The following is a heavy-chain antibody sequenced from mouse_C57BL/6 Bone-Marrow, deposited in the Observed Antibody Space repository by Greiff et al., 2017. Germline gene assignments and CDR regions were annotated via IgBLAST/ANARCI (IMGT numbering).Heavy chain of an antibody. CDR3: ARPYYYGSSQSFYAMDY. Sequence: QVQLQQSGAELARPGASVKLSCKASGYTFTSYGISWVKQRTGQGLEWIGEIYPRSGNTYYNEQFKGKATLTADKSSSTAYMELRSLTSEGSAVYFCARPYYYGSSQSFYAMDYWGQGTSVTVSS. CDR2: IYPRSGNT. D-gene: IGHD1-1*01. J-gene: IGHJ4*01. CDR1: GYTFTSYG. V-gene: IGHV1-81*01.